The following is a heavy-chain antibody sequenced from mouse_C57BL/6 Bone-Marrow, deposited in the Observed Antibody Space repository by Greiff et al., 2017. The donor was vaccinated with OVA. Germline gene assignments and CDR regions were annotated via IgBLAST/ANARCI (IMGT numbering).Heavy chain of an antibody. Sequence: EVQVVESGGGLVKPGGSLKLSCAASGFTFSSYAMSWVRQTPEKRLEWVATISDGGSYTYYPDNVKGRFTISRDNAKNNLYLQMSHLKSEDTAMYYCARDTVVATGDYWGQGTTLTVSS. D-gene: IGHD1-1*01. CDR3: ARDTVVATGDY. J-gene: IGHJ2*01. V-gene: IGHV5-4*01. CDR1: GFTFSSYA. CDR2: ISDGGSYT.